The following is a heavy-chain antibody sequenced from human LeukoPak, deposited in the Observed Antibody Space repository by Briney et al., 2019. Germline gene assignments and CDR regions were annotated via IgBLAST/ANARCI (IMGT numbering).Heavy chain of an antibody. Sequence: SGGSLRLSCAASGFTFSSYWMSWVRQAPGKGLEWVANIKQDGSEKYYVDSVKGRFTIPRDNAKNSLYLQMNSLRAEDTAVYYCARTPYCSSTSCYWSYYYYMDVWGKGTTVTVSS. CDR3: ARTPYCSSTSCYWSYYYYMDV. V-gene: IGHV3-7*01. J-gene: IGHJ6*03. CDR2: IKQDGSEK. D-gene: IGHD2-2*01. CDR1: GFTFSSYW.